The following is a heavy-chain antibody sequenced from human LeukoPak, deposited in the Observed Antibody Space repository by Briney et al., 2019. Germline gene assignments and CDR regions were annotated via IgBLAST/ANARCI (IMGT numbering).Heavy chain of an antibody. Sequence: ASVKVSCKASGGTFSSYAISWVRQAPGQGLEWMGGIIPIFGTANYAQKLQGRVTITADESTSTAYMELSSLRSEDTAVYYCAREGPTYYYDSSGPLWGQGTLVTVSS. CDR3: AREGPTYYYDSSGPL. V-gene: IGHV1-69*13. J-gene: IGHJ4*02. CDR2: IIPIFGTA. CDR1: GGTFSSYA. D-gene: IGHD3-22*01.